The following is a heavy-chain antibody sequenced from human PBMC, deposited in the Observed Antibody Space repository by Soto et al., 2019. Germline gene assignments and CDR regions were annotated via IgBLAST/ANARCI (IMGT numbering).Heavy chain of an antibody. D-gene: IGHD3-22*01. CDR2: IKQDGSEK. V-gene: IGHV3-7*03. Sequence: EVDLVESGGGLVQPGGSLRLSCVASGFTVSNYWMSWVRQAPGKGLEWVANIKQDGSEKHYVDSVKGRFTISKDFAKNSLYLQMNSLRAEDTAVYYCARALVVVTEYFDLWGQGSLVTVSS. J-gene: IGHJ4*02. CDR1: GFTVSNYW. CDR3: ARALVVVTEYFDL.